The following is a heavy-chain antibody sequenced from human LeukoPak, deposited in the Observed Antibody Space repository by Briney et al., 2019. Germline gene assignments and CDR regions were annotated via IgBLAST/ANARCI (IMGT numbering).Heavy chain of an antibody. CDR2: ISYDGSNK. V-gene: IGHV3-30*04. CDR3: AKEGGSVTNNYYYYMDV. J-gene: IGHJ6*03. CDR1: GFTFSSYA. D-gene: IGHD4-17*01. Sequence: PGGSLRLSCAASGFTFSSYAMHWVRQAPGKGLEWVAVISYDGSNKYYADSVKGRFTISRDNSKNTLYLQMNSLRAEDTAVYYCAKEGGSVTNNYYYYMDVWGKGTTVTISS.